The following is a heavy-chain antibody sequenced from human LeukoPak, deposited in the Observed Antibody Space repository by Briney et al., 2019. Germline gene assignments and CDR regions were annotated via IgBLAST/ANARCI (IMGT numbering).Heavy chain of an antibody. CDR2: ITGSGGST. CDR3: ARVLGSSEDYVWGSYRF. D-gene: IGHD3-16*02. J-gene: IGHJ4*02. V-gene: IGHV3-23*01. Sequence: GGSLRLSCAATGFTFRKYAMSWVRQAPGKGLEWLSAITGSGGSTYDADSVKGRFTISRDNAKNSLYLQMNSLRAEDTAVYYCARVLGSSEDYVWGSYRFWGQGTLVTVSS. CDR1: GFTFRKYA.